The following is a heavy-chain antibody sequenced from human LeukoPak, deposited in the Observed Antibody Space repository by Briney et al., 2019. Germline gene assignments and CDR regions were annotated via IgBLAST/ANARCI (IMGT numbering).Heavy chain of an antibody. D-gene: IGHD6-13*01. CDR3: AKDILAAGLFFDY. CDR1: GFTFSDYY. V-gene: IGHV3-11*01. J-gene: IGHJ4*02. CDR2: ISSSGSTI. Sequence: GGSLRLSCAASGFTFSDYYMSWIRQAPGKGLEWVSYISSSGSTIYCADSVKGRFTISRDNAKNSLFLQMNSLRAEDTAVYYCAKDILAAGLFFDYWGQGALVTVSS.